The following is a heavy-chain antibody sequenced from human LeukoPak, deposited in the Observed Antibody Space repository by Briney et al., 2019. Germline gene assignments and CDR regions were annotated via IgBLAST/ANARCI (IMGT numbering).Heavy chain of an antibody. J-gene: IGHJ3*02. V-gene: IGHV3-23*01. CDR1: GLTFSSYA. CDR2: ISGSGGST. D-gene: IGHD3-22*01. Sequence: GGSLRLSCAASGLTFSSYAMSWVRQAPGKGLEWVSAISGSGGSTYYADSVKGRFTISRDNSKNTLYLQMNSLRAEDTAVYYCAKDDVGWYYYDFTQIFCAFDIWGQGTMVTVSS. CDR3: AKDDVGWYYYDFTQIFCAFDI.